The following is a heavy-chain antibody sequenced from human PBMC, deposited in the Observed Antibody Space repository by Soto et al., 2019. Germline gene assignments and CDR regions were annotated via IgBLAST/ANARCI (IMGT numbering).Heavy chain of an antibody. CDR1: GGYIINGDDY. D-gene: IGHD2-8*01. CDR3: ARERETNDHFDY. Sequence: TLRLPWTVSGGYIINGDDYWSRNRQPPGKGLEWIGYIYYSGSTYYNPSLKSRVTISVDTSKNQFSLKLSSVTAADTAVYYCARERETNDHFDYWGQGTLVTVSS. CDR2: IYYSGST. V-gene: IGHV4-30-4*08. J-gene: IGHJ4*02.